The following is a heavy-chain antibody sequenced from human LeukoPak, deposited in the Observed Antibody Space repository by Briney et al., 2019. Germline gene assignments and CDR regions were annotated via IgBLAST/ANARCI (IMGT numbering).Heavy chain of an antibody. J-gene: IGHJ4*02. CDR1: GDSINSLDL. CDR2: MYLSGTT. V-gene: IGHV4-4*02. D-gene: IGHD3-22*01. CDR3: AGLVGRYSSGLYYYYFDY. Sequence: SGTLSPTCTVSGDSINSLDLWSWVRQPPGKGLEWIGEMYLSGTTHSNPSVKSRVTISIDKSKNQFFLNLSSVTAADTAVYYCAGLVGRYSSGLYYYYFDYWGQGTLVTVSS.